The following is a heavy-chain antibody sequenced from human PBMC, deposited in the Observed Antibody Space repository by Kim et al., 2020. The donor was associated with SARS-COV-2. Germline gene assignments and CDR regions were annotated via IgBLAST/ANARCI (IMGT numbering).Heavy chain of an antibody. D-gene: IGHD6-13*01. Sequence: GGSLRLSCAASGFTFSSYAMHWVRQAPGKGLEYVSAISSNGGSTYYANSVKGRFTISRDNSKNTLYLQMGSLRAEDMAVYYCARSPRIAAAGDYWGQGT. CDR3: ARSPRIAAAGDY. V-gene: IGHV3-64*01. CDR1: GFTFSSYA. CDR2: ISSNGGST. J-gene: IGHJ4*02.